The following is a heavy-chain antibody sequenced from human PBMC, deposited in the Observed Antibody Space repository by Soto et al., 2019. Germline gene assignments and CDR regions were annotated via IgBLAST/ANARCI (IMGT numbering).Heavy chain of an antibody. Sequence: XVSLRLSCAASGFTFSSYAMSWVRQAPGKGLEWVSAISGSGGSTYYADSVKGRFTISRDNSKNTLYLQMNSLRAEDTAVYYCAKDPSQQLVQRWGQGTLVTVSS. CDR3: AKDPSQQLVQR. CDR1: GFTFSSYA. J-gene: IGHJ4*02. CDR2: ISGSGGST. D-gene: IGHD6-13*01. V-gene: IGHV3-23*01.